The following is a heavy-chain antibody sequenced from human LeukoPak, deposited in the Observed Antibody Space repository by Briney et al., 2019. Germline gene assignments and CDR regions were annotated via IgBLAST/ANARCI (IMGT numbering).Heavy chain of an antibody. CDR3: ARGSGLLWFGELSYFDY. CDR2: IYYSGST. D-gene: IGHD3-10*01. V-gene: IGHV4-61*01. Sequence: PSETLSLTCTVSGGSVSSGSYYWSWIRQPPGKGLEWIGYIYYSGSTNYNPSLKSRVTISVDTSKNQFSPKLSSVTAADTAVYYCARGSGLLWFGELSYFDYWGQGTLVTVSS. CDR1: GGSVSSGSYY. J-gene: IGHJ4*02.